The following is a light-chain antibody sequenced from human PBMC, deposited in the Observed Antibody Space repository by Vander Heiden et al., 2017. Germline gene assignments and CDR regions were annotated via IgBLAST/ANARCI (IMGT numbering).Light chain of an antibody. CDR2: AAS. CDR1: QGISNY. V-gene: IGKV1-27*01. CDR3: QKDNSARWT. Sequence: DIRMTLSPSSLSASVGDRVTITCRASQGISNYLAWYQQKPGKIPRLLIYAASTLHSSVPTRFSGSASGTDFTLTINSLHPEDVATYCCQKDNSARWTFGQGTKVEIK. J-gene: IGKJ1*01.